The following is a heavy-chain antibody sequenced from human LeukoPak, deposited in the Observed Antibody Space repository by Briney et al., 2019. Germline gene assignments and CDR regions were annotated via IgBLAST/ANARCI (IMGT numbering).Heavy chain of an antibody. J-gene: IGHJ4*02. V-gene: IGHV3-23*01. CDR2: IRGSGGST. CDR3: AKKGPTVAGASPYYFDY. D-gene: IGHD6-19*01. Sequence: GGSLRLSCAASGFTFSSFAMNWVPQAPGQGLEWGSAIRGSGGSTYYADSVKGRFTISRDNSKNTLYLQMNSLRAEDTAVYYCAKKGPTVAGASPYYFDYWGQGTLVTVSS. CDR1: GFTFSSFA.